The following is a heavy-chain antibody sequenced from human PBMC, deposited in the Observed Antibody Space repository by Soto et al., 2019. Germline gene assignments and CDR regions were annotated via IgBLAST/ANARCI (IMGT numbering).Heavy chain of an antibody. CDR1: GGSISDGAYY. Sequence: QVQLQESGPGLVKPSQTLSLTCTDSGGSISDGAYYWSWIRQPPGKGLKWIGHIYDSGNTYNNPSLKSRLTISGGTSKNHFSLNLNSVTAADTAGYYCASGLSGDKVDQWGQGTLGTVSS. V-gene: IGHV4-30-4*01. CDR2: IYDSGNT. CDR3: ASGLSGDKVDQ. J-gene: IGHJ4*02. D-gene: IGHD2-21*01.